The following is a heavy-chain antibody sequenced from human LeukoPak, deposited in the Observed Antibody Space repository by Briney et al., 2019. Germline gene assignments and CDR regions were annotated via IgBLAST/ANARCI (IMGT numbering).Heavy chain of an antibody. Sequence: GGSLRLSCTASGFTFSDYAMSWVRQAPGKGLEWVSGISGSGGSIRYADSVKGRFIISRDNSKNTLYLQMNNLRAEDTAVYYCAKGGDGYNYYFDYWGQETLVTVSS. J-gene: IGHJ4*02. D-gene: IGHD5-24*01. V-gene: IGHV3-23*01. CDR3: AKGGDGYNYYFDY. CDR1: GFTFSDYA. CDR2: ISGSGGSI.